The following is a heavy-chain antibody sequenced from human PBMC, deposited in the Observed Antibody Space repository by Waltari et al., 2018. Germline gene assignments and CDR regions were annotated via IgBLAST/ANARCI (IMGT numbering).Heavy chain of an antibody. CDR2: IIPILGIA. CDR3: ARDARGECSGGSCYSA. V-gene: IGHV1-69*04. CDR1: GGTFSSYA. Sequence: QVQLVQSGAEVKKPGSSVKVSCKASGGTFSSYAISWVRQAPGQGLEWMGGIIPILGIANYAQKFQGRVTITADESTSTACMELGRVRSEDTAGYYCARDARGECSGGSCYSAWGQGTLVTVSS. J-gene: IGHJ1*01. D-gene: IGHD2-15*01.